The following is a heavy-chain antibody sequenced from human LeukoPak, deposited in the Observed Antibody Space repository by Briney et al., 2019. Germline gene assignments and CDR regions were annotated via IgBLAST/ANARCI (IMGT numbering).Heavy chain of an antibody. D-gene: IGHD3-3*01. Sequence: KPSETLSLTCSISGGSISSYYWSWIRQPPGKGLEWIGYIYDSGSTSYNPSLQSRVTISIDTSKNQFSLRLTSVTAADTAVYYCARGGSYYDFWSGYYDYYYYMDVWGKRTTVTVSS. CDR2: IYDSGST. CDR3: ARGGSYYDFWSGYYDYYYYMDV. J-gene: IGHJ6*03. CDR1: GGSISSYY. V-gene: IGHV4-59*01.